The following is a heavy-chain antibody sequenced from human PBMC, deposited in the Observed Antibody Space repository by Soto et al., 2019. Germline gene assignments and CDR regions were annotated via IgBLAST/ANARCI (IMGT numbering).Heavy chain of an antibody. D-gene: IGHD3-10*01. V-gene: IGHV2-5*02. CDR2: IYWDDDK. J-gene: IGHJ5*02. CDR1: GFSLTTRGVG. Sequence: QITLKESGPTLVKPTQTLTLTCTFSGFSLTTRGVGVGWIRQPPGKALECLALIYWDDDKRYSPSLQSRLSITNDTSKNPVVLTMTNMDPVDTATYYCAHIPSYYQYDWFDPWGQGTLVSVSS. CDR3: AHIPSYYQYDWFDP.